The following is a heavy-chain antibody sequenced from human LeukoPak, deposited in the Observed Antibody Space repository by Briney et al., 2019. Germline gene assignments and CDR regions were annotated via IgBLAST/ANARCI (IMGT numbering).Heavy chain of an antibody. D-gene: IGHD3-10*01. V-gene: IGHV3-23*01. J-gene: IGHJ4*02. CDR3: AKDKISLVRGTYFDY. CDR2: ISGSDGST. Sequence: PGGSLGLSCAASGFTFSRYAMSWVRQAPGKGLEWVSAISGSDGSTYYADSVKGRFTISRDNSKNTLYLQMKSLRAEDTAVYYCAKDKISLVRGTYFDYWGQGTLVTVSS. CDR1: GFTFSRYA.